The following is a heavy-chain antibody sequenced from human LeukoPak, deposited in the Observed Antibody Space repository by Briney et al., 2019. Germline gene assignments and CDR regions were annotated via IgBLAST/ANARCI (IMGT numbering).Heavy chain of an antibody. J-gene: IGHJ4*02. V-gene: IGHV4-59*01. Sequence: SETLSLTCTVSGGSISSYYWSWIRQPLGKGLEWIGYIYYSGSTNYNPSLKSRVTISVDTSKNQFSLKLSSVTAADTAVYYCARTPGDNFDYWGQGTLVTVSS. D-gene: IGHD3-9*01. CDR2: IYYSGST. CDR3: ARTPGDNFDY. CDR1: GGSISSYY.